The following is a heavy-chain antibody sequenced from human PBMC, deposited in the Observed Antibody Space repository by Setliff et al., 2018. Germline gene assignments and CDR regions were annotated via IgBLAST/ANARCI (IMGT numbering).Heavy chain of an antibody. J-gene: IGHJ6*03. D-gene: IGHD6-19*01. V-gene: IGHV4-4*07. CDR3: AREQWLDPPGYYYMDV. CDR2: IYIGGSA. Sequence: ETLSLTCTVSGGSISSYYWSWIRQPAGKGLEWIGHIYIGGSANYNPSFKSRVTMSIDTSKNQFSLKLNSVTAADMAVYYCAREQWLDPPGYYYMDVWAKGTTVTVSS. CDR1: GGSISSYY.